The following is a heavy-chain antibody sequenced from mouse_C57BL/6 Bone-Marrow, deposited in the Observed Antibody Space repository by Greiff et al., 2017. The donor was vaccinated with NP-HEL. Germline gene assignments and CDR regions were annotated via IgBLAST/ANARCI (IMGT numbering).Heavy chain of an antibody. CDR3: TRAYSSYYAMDY. D-gene: IGHD2-5*01. V-gene: IGHV5-9-1*02. Sequence: EVQGVESGEGLVKPGGSLKLSCAASGFTFSSYAMSWVRQTPEKRLEWVAYISSGGDYIYYADTVKGRFTISRDNARNTLYLQMSSLKSEDTAMYYCTRAYSSYYAMDYWGQGTSVTVSS. CDR2: ISSGGDYI. CDR1: GFTFSSYA. J-gene: IGHJ4*01.